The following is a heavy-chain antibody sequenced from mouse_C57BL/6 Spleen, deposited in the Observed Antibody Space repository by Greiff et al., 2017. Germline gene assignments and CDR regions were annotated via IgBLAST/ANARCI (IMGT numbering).Heavy chain of an antibody. CDR1: GYAFSSHW. CDR3: ARKDMDYRFAY. Sequence: QVQLQQSGAELVKPGASVKISCKASGYAFSSHWMNWVKQRPGKGLEWIGQIYPGDGGTNYNGKFKGKATLTADKSSSTAYMQLSSLTSEDAAVYFCARKDMDYRFAYWGQGTLVTVSA. CDR2: IYPGDGGT. D-gene: IGHD2-4*01. J-gene: IGHJ3*01. V-gene: IGHV1-80*01.